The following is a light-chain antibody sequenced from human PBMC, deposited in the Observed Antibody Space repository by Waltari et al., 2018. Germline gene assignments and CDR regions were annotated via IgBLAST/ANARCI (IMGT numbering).Light chain of an antibody. Sequence: QSALTQPASVSGSPGQSLTISCTGTSSDVGKYNLVSWYQQHPGKVPKVMIYEVTKRPSGVSNRFSGSKSGHTASLTISGLQAEDEADYYCCSYAGSGIVIFGGGTKLTVL. CDR3: CSYAGSGIVI. CDR1: SSDVGKYNL. V-gene: IGLV2-23*02. J-gene: IGLJ2*01. CDR2: EVT.